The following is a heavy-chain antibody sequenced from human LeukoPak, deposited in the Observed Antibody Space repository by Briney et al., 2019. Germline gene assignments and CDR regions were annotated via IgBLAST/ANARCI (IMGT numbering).Heavy chain of an antibody. CDR3: EKDIRVGGGEYYYGMDV. V-gene: IGHV3-9*01. CDR1: GFTFDDYA. D-gene: IGHD3-16*01. CDR2: ISWNSGSI. Sequence: GGSLRLSCAASGFTFDDYAMHWVRQAPGKGLEWVSGISWNSGSIGYADSVKGRFTISRDNAKNSLYLQMNSLRAEDTALYYCEKDIRVGGGEYYYGMDVWGQGTTSTVSS. J-gene: IGHJ6*02.